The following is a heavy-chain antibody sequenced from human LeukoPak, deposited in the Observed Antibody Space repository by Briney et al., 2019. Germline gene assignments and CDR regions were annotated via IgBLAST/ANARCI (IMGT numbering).Heavy chain of an antibody. V-gene: IGHV4-59*01. D-gene: IGHD2-2*01. CDR1: GLTFSSYW. Sequence: GSLRLSCAASGLTFSSYWMSWIRQPPGKGLEWIGYIYYSGSTNYNPSLKSRVTISVDTSKNQFSLKLSSVTAADTAVYYCARGLYPAGYCSSTSCENWFDPWGQGTLVTVSS. J-gene: IGHJ5*02. CDR2: IYYSGST. CDR3: ARGLYPAGYCSSTSCENWFDP.